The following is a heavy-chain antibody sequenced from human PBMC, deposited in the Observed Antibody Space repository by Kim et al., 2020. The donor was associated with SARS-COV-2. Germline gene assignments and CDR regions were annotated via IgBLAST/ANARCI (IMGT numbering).Heavy chain of an antibody. V-gene: IGHV3-7*04. CDR1: GFMFSSYS. Sequence: GGSLRLSCAASGFMFSSYSMNWVRQAPGKGLEWVANIKPDGSEKFYVDSVRGRFIISRDNAKNSLYLQMNSLRVEDTALYYCARGGDFWGQGTLVTVSS. J-gene: IGHJ4*02. CDR3: ARGGDF. CDR2: IKPDGSEK.